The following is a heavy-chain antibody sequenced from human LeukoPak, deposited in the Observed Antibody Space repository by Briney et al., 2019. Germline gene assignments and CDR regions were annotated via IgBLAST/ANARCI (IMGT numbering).Heavy chain of an antibody. CDR2: IKRKTDGATT. V-gene: IGHV3-15*01. Sequence: KTGGSLRLSCAASEFTFSNAYMSWVRQAPGKGLEWVGRIKRKTDGATTDYAAPVKGRFTISRDESENTLYLQMNSLKTEDTALYYCTTEWGIGLFFDYWGQGTLVTVSS. CDR1: EFTFSNAY. CDR3: TTEWGIGLFFDY. D-gene: IGHD3-16*01. J-gene: IGHJ4*02.